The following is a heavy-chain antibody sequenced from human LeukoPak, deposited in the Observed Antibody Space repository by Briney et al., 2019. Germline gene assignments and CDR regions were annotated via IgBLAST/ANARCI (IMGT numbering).Heavy chain of an antibody. CDR3: ARVYSGYEGTYYYMDV. CDR2: ISAYNGNT. V-gene: IGHV1-18*01. CDR1: GYTFTSYG. J-gene: IGHJ6*03. Sequence: ASVKVSCKASGYTFTSYGISWVRQAPGQGLEWMGWISAYNGNTNYAQKLQGRVTMTTDTSTSTAYKELRSLRSDDTAVYYCARVYSGYEGTYYYMDVWGKGTTVTVSS. D-gene: IGHD5-12*01.